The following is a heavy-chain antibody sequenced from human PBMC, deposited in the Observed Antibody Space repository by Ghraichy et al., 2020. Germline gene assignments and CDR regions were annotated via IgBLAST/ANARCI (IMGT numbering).Heavy chain of an antibody. J-gene: IGHJ6*02. CDR1: GGSISSSSYY. CDR3: ATFYYGMDV. CDR2: IYYSGST. V-gene: IGHV4-39*01. Sequence: ESLNISCTVSGGSISSSSYYWGWIRQPPGKGLEWIGSIYYSGSTYYNPSLKSRVTISVDTSKNQFSLKLSSVTAADTAVYYCATFYYGMDVWGQGTTVTVSS.